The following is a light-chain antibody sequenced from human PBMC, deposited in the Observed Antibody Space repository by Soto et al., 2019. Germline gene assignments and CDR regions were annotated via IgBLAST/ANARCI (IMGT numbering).Light chain of an antibody. CDR2: GGS. V-gene: IGKV3-20*01. CDR3: QQYDTSPST. J-gene: IGKJ5*01. Sequence: EIVLTQSPGTLSLSPGERATLSCRASQSVGSAYLAWNQQRPGQAPRLLIYGGSSRATGIPDRFSGRGSGTDFSLTISRLEPEDFALYYCQQYDTSPSTFGQGTRLEIK. CDR1: QSVGSAY.